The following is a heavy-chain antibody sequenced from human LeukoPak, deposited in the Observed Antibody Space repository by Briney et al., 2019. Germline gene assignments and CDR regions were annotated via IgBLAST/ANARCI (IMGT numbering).Heavy chain of an antibody. D-gene: IGHD5-18*01. CDR1: GYTFTSYD. Sequence: ASVKVSCKASGYTFTSYDINWVRQATGQGLEWMGWMNPNSGNTGYAQKFQGRVTMTRNTSISTAYMELSSLRSEDTAVYYRARVDTAKRSTKYNWFDPWGQGTLVTVSS. CDR2: MNPNSGNT. J-gene: IGHJ5*02. V-gene: IGHV1-8*01. CDR3: ARVDTAKRSTKYNWFDP.